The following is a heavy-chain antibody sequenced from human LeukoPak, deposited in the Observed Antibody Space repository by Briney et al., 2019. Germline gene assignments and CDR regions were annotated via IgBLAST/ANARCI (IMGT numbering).Heavy chain of an antibody. J-gene: IGHJ4*02. CDR3: AKEGSGWYYFDY. V-gene: IGHV3-33*06. D-gene: IGHD6-19*01. Sequence: GRSLRLSCAASGFTFSSYGMHWVRQAPGKGLEWVAVIWYDGSNKYYADSVKGRFTISRDNSKNTLYLQMNSLRAEDTAVYYCAKEGSGWYYFDYWGQGTLVTVSS. CDR2: IWYDGSNK. CDR1: GFTFSSYG.